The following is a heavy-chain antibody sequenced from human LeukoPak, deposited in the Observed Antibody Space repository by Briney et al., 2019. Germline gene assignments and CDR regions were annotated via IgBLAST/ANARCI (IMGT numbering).Heavy chain of an antibody. CDR3: AKPRPLDSSSWSHGDY. Sequence: PGGSLRLSCVASGFTFGKYWMSWVRQAPGKGLEWVSAISGSGGSTYYGDSVKGRFTISRDNSKNTLYLQMNSLRAEDTAVYYCAKPRPLDSSSWSHGDYWGQGTLVTVSS. J-gene: IGHJ4*02. V-gene: IGHV3-23*01. D-gene: IGHD6-13*01. CDR1: GFTFGKYW. CDR2: ISGSGGST.